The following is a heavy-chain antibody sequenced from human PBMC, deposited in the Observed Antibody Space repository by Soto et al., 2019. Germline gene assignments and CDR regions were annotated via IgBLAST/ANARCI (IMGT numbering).Heavy chain of an antibody. CDR2: IWYDGSNK. D-gene: IGHD3-3*01. J-gene: IGHJ3*02. CDR3: ARDSLTNEGSGYDLRPLSTSKFSHLAEFSHAFDI. CDR1: GFTFSSYG. V-gene: IGHV3-33*01. Sequence: GGSLRLSCAASGFTFSSYGMHWVRQAPGKGLEWVAVIWYDGSNKYYADSVKGRFTISRDNSKNTLYLQMNSLRAEAMAVYYCARDSLTNEGSGYDLRPLSTSKFSHLAEFSHAFDIWGQGTMVTVSS.